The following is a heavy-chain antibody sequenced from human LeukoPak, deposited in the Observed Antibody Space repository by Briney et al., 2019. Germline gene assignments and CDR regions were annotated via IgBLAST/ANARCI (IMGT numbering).Heavy chain of an antibody. CDR1: ELPLTTSGVG. J-gene: IGHJ4*02. Sequence: ESGPTQVNPTQTLTLTCTFSELPLTTSGVGVAWIRHPPGKSLEWLALIYWNDDKRYTPSLKSRLTITKDTSKNQVVLTMTNMDPVDTATYYCAHRAVAGRDYWGQGTLVTVSS. CDR2: IYWNDDK. CDR3: AHRAVAGRDY. D-gene: IGHD6-19*01. V-gene: IGHV2-5*01.